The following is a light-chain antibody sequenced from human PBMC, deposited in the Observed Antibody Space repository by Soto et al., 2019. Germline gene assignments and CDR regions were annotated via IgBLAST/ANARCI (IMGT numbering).Light chain of an antibody. V-gene: IGLV1-51*01. CDR2: DNS. Sequence: QSVLTQSSSVSAAAGQKVSISCSGSYSNIGSNFVSWYQHFPGSAPKLVIYDNSQRPSGIPDRFSGSKSGSSATLGITGLQTVDEADYYCGTWDSSLSVVVFGGGTQLTVL. J-gene: IGLJ2*01. CDR3: GTWDSSLSVVV. CDR1: YSNIGSNF.